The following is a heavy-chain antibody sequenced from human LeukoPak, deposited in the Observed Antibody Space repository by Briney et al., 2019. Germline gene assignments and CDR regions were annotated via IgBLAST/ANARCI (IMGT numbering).Heavy chain of an antibody. CDR1: GGTFSSYA. J-gene: IGHJ4*02. CDR2: IIPIFGTA. D-gene: IGHD4-23*01. V-gene: IGHV1-69*05. CDR3: ARAARLGDYGGYY. Sequence: SVKVSYKASGGTFSSYAISWVRQAPGQGLEWMGGIIPIFGTANYAQKFQGRVTITTDESTSTAYMELSSLRSEDTAVYYCARAARLGDYGGYYWGQGTLVTVSS.